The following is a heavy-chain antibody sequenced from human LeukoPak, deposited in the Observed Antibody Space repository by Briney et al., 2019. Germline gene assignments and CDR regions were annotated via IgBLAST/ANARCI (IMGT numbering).Heavy chain of an antibody. V-gene: IGHV4-34*01. J-gene: IGHJ4*02. D-gene: IGHD6-13*01. CDR2: INHSGST. CDR1: GGSFSGYY. CDR3: ARADIAATGTLFDY. Sequence: PSDTLSLTCAVYGGSFSGYYWSWIRQPPGKGLEWIGEINHSGSTTYNPSLKSRVTISIDTSKNQFSLKLSSVTAADTAVYYCARADIAATGTLFDYWGQGTLVTVSS.